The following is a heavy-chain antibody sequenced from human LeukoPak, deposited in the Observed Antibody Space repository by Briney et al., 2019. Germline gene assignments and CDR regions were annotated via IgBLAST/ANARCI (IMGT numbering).Heavy chain of an antibody. CDR3: ARGRYTSGRMFDY. CDR2: ISSTSSYI. J-gene: IGHJ4*02. D-gene: IGHD6-19*01. Sequence: GGSLRLSCAASGFTFSTYGMNWVRQAPGKGLEWVSSISSTSSYIYYADSLKGRFTISRDNAKNSLYLQMNSLRAEDTAVYYCARGRYTSGRMFDYWGQGTLVTVSS. CDR1: GFTFSTYG. V-gene: IGHV3-21*01.